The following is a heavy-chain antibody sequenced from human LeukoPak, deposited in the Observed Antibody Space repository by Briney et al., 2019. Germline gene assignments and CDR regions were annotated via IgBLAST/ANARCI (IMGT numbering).Heavy chain of an antibody. D-gene: IGHD3-16*01. V-gene: IGHV3-33*08. J-gene: IGHJ4*02. CDR3: ARSNNGGWGYCDY. Sequence: GGSLRLSCAASGFTFSDYYMSWIRQAPGKGLEWVAVIWYDGSNKYYADSVKGRFTISRDNSKNTLYVQMSSLRAEDTAVYYCARSNNGGWGYCDYWGQGSLVTVSS. CDR1: GFTFSDYY. CDR2: IWYDGSNK.